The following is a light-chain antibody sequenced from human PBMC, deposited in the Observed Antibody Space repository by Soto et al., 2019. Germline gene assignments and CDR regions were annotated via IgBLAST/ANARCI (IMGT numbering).Light chain of an antibody. CDR2: GAS. V-gene: IGKV3D-20*02. Sequence: EIVLTQSPVTLSLSPGERATLSCRASQSLSSSYLVWYQQKPGQAPRLLIYGASSRATGIPDRFSGSGSGTDFTLTISSLEPEDFAVYYCQQRSNWPTFGQGTRLEI. CDR3: QQRSNWPT. J-gene: IGKJ5*01. CDR1: QSLSSSY.